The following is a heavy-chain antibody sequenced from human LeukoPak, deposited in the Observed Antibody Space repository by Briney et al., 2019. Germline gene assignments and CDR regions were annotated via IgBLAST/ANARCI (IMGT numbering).Heavy chain of an antibody. CDR3: ARILTGTLYFES. D-gene: IGHD1-7*01. CDR1: GFTFSSYG. CDR2: IWYDGSNK. V-gene: IGHV3-33*01. Sequence: PGRSLRLSCAASGFTFSSYGMHWVRQAPGKGLEWVAVIWYDGSNKYYADSVKGRFTISRDNSKNTLYLQMNSLRAEDTAVYYCARILTGTLYFESWGQGTLVTVSS. J-gene: IGHJ4*02.